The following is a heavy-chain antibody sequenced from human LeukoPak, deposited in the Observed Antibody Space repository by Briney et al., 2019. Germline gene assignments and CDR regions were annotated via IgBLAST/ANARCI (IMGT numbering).Heavy chain of an antibody. J-gene: IGHJ4*02. CDR3: ASDTGNCSSTSCSFDH. CDR2: IYYSGST. CDR1: GGSISSSSYY. V-gene: IGHV4-39*07. Sequence: PSETLSLTCTVSGGSISSSSYYWGWIRQPPGKGLEWIGSIYYSGSTYYNPSLKSRVTISVDTSKNRFSLKLSSVTAADTAVYYCASDTGNCSSTSCSFDHWGQGTLVTVSS. D-gene: IGHD2-2*01.